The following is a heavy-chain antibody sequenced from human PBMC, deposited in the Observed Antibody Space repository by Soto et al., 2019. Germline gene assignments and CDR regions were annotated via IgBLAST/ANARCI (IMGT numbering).Heavy chain of an antibody. CDR3: ARESHDILTGPPWVWYFDL. Sequence: QVQLQQWGAGPLRPLETLSLTCGVSGGSFSGYYCAWIRQSPGKGLAWIGEINDRGSINYNPSLKSRVSISVDTAQNHYSLNLRSVTAADTAVYYCARESHDILTGPPWVWYFDLWGRGTLVTVSS. V-gene: IGHV4-34*01. D-gene: IGHD3-9*01. CDR2: INDRGSI. CDR1: GGSFSGYY. J-gene: IGHJ2*01.